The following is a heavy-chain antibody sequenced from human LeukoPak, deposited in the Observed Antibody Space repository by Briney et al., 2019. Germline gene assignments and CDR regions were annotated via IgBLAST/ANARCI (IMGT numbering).Heavy chain of an antibody. CDR3: ARAVMAAYAFDI. V-gene: IGHV4-34*01. J-gene: IGHJ3*02. CDR1: GFTFSSYW. D-gene: IGHD3-16*01. CDR2: INHSGST. Sequence: PGGSLRLSCAASGFTFSSYWMSWIRQPPGKGLEWIGEINHSGSTNYNPSLKSRVTISVDTSKNQFSLKLSSVTAADTAVYYCARAVMAAYAFDIWGQGTMVTVSS.